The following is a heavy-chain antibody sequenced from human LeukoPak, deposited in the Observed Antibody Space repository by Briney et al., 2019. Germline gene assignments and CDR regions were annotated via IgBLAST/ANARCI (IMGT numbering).Heavy chain of an antibody. J-gene: IGHJ4*02. V-gene: IGHV3-66*01. CDR3: AGGGATSFDY. CDR1: GFTVSSNS. D-gene: IGHD5-12*01. Sequence: PGGSLRLSCADSGFTVSSNSMSWVRQAPGKGLEWVLIIYSGGNTFHADSVKARFSISRDESRDTVYLQMNSLRAEDTAVYYCAGGGATSFDYWGQGILVTVSS. CDR2: IYSGGNT.